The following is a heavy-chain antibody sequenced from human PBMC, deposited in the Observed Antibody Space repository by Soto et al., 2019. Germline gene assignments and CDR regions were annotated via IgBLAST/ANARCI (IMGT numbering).Heavy chain of an antibody. D-gene: IGHD6-19*01. V-gene: IGHV3-7*05. Sequence: GGSLRLSCAASGFTFSSYWMSWVRQAPGKGLEWVANIKQDGSEKYYVDSVKGRFTISRDNAKNSLYLQMNSLRAEDTAVYYCARVLTYDMYSSGWYYFDYWGQGTLVTVSS. CDR2: IKQDGSEK. CDR1: GFTFSSYW. CDR3: ARVLTYDMYSSGWYYFDY. J-gene: IGHJ4*02.